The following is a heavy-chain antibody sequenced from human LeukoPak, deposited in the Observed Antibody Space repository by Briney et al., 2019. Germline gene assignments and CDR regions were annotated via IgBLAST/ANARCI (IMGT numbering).Heavy chain of an antibody. CDR3: ARGGIGYCSTTRCSFDF. D-gene: IGHD2-2*01. CDR2: TYYRSKWSN. Sequence: SQTLSLTCAISGGSVSSNSAAWNWIRQSPSRGLEWLGRTYYRSKWSNDYAVSVKSRITISPDTSKNQFSLQLKSVTPEDTAVYYCARGGIGYCSTTRCSFDFWGQGTLVTVSS. V-gene: IGHV6-1*01. CDR1: GGSVSSNSAA. J-gene: IGHJ4*02.